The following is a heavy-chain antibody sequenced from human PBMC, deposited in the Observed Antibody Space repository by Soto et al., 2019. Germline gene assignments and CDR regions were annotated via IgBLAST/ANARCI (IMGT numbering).Heavy chain of an antibody. CDR3: AGDPAVPGGYFDL. V-gene: IGHV3-48*02. CDR1: GFTFSSYS. J-gene: IGHJ2*01. CDR2: ISSSSSTI. D-gene: IGHD7-27*01. Sequence: EVQLVESGGGLVQPGGSLRLSCAASGFTFSSYSMNWVRQAPGKGLEWVSYISSSSSTIYYADSVKGRFTISRDNAKNSLYLQMSSLRDAGTAVYYCAGDPAVPGGYFDLWGRGTLVTVSS.